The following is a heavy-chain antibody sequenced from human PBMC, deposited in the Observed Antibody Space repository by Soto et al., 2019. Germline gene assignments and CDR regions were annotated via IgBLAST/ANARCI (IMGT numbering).Heavy chain of an antibody. V-gene: IGHV1-69*13. D-gene: IGHD3-3*01. CDR2: IIPIFGTA. J-gene: IGHJ5*02. CDR1: GGTFSSYA. CDR3: ARAVPYYDFWSGPNWLDP. Sequence: SVKVSCKASGGTFSSYAISWVRQAPGQGLEWMGGIIPIFGTANYAQKFQGRVTITADESTSTAYMELSSLRSEDTAVYYCARAVPYYDFWSGPNWLDPWGQGTLVTVSS.